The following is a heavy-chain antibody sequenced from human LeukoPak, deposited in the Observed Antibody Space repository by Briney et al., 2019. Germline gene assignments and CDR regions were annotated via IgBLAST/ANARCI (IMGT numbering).Heavy chain of an antibody. CDR2: IVVGSGNT. CDR3: AEGSKEQWLTFDY. Sequence: ASVKVSCKASGFTFTSSAVQWVRQAPGQRLEWIGWIVVGSGNTNYAQKFQERVTITRDMSTSTAYMELSGLRSEDTAVYYCAEGSKEQWLTFDYWGQGTLVTVSS. D-gene: IGHD6-19*01. CDR1: GFTFTSSA. J-gene: IGHJ4*02. V-gene: IGHV1-58*01.